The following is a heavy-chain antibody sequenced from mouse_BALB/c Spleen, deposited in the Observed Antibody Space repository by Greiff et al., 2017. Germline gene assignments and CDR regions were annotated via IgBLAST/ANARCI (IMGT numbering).Heavy chain of an antibody. J-gene: IGHJ3*01. Sequence: VQRVESGPGLVQPSQSLSITCTVSGFSLTSYGVHWVRQSPGKGLEWLGVIWSGGSTDYNAAFISRLSISKDNSKSQVFFKMNSLQANDTAIYYCARSSYYYGSSYGFAYWGQGTLVTVSA. CDR2: IWSGGST. D-gene: IGHD1-1*01. CDR3: ARSSYYYGSSYGFAY. V-gene: IGHV2-2*02. CDR1: GFSLTSYG.